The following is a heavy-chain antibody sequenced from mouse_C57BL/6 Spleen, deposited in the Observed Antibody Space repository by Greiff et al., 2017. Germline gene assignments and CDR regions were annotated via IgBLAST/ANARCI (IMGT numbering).Heavy chain of an antibody. J-gene: IGHJ2*01. CDR1: GFTFSDYY. CDR2: ISNGGGST. V-gene: IGHV5-12*01. D-gene: IGHD1-1*01. Sequence: EVKVVESGGGLVQPGGSLKLSCAASGFTFSDYYMYWVRQTPEKRLEWVAYISNGGGSTYYPDTVKGRFTISRDNAKNTLYLQMSRLKSEDTAMYYCARHPTVVAKAYWGQGTTLTVSS. CDR3: ARHPTVVAKAY.